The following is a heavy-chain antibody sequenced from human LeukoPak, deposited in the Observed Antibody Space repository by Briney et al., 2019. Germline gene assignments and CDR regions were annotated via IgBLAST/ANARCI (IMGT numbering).Heavy chain of an antibody. V-gene: IGHV4-59*12. D-gene: IGHD6-13*01. CDR1: GGSISSYY. J-gene: IGHJ5*02. Sequence: SETLSLTCTVSGGSISSYYWSWIRQPPGKGLEWIGYIYYSGSTNYNPSLKSRVTMSVDTSKNQFSLKLSSVTAADTAVYYCATRTDIAAAGPGWFDPWGQGTLVTVSS. CDR2: IYYSGST. CDR3: ATRTDIAAAGPGWFDP.